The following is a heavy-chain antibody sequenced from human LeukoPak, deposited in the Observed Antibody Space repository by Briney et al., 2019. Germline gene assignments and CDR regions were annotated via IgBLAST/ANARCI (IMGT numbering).Heavy chain of an antibody. CDR3: TRGSQNCASASCYNF. D-gene: IGHD2-2*02. J-gene: IGHJ4*02. V-gene: IGHV1-8*01. CDR2: MNPKSGNT. Sequence: GASVKVSCKASGYTFTSYDINWVRQAAGQGLEWMGWMNPKSGNTGYAQKFQGRVTMTRTTSISTACMEPGSLTSEDTAVYYCTRGSQNCASASCYNFWGQGTLVTVSS. CDR1: GYTFTSYD.